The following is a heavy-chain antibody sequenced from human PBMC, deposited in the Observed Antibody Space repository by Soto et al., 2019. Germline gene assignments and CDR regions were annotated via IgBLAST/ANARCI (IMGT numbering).Heavy chain of an antibody. D-gene: IGHD3-9*01. CDR1: GGSISSYY. V-gene: IGHV4-59*08. CDR2: VYYTGST. Sequence: QVQLQESGPGLVKPSETLSLTCTVSGGSISSYYWSWIRQTPGKGLEWIGYVYYTGSTNYNPSLQSRVTISIDTSKNQFSLRLSSVTAADTAVYYCARQRYDIVTGFYNYGMDVWGQGTTVTVSS. J-gene: IGHJ6*02. CDR3: ARQRYDIVTGFYNYGMDV.